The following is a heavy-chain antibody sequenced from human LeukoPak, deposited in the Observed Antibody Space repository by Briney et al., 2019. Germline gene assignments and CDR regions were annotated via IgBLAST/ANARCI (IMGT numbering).Heavy chain of an antibody. J-gene: IGHJ3*02. Sequence: GASVKVSCKASGYTFTSYGISWVRQAPGQGLEWMGWISAYNGNTNYAQKLQGRVTMTTDTSTSTAYMELRSLRSDNTAVYYCARSGPAAIPVDAFDIWGQGTMVTVSS. D-gene: IGHD2-2*01. CDR3: ARSGPAAIPVDAFDI. CDR1: GYTFTSYG. V-gene: IGHV1-18*01. CDR2: ISAYNGNT.